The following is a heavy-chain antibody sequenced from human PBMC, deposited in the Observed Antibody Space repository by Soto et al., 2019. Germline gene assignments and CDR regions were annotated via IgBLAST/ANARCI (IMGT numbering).Heavy chain of an antibody. CDR1: GGSISSSSYY. CDR2: IYYSGST. Sequence: SETLSLTCTVSGGSISSSSYYWGWIRQPPGKGLEWIGSIYYSGSTYYNPSLKSRVTISVDTSKNQFSLKLSSVTAADTAVYYCARHPSYGWFDPWGQGTLVTVSS. D-gene: IGHD3-10*01. J-gene: IGHJ5*02. CDR3: ARHPSYGWFDP. V-gene: IGHV4-39*01.